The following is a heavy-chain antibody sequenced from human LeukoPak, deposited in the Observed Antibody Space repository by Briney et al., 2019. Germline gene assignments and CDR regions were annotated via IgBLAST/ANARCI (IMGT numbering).Heavy chain of an antibody. CDR1: GFTFSSYG. D-gene: IGHD6-19*01. J-gene: IGHJ4*02. Sequence: GRSLRLSCAASGFTFSSYGMHWVRQAPGKGLEWVAVIWYDGSNKYYADSVKGRFTISRDNSKNTLYLQMNSLRAEDTAVYYCASSSGWEYYFDYWGQGTLVTVSS. CDR3: ASSSGWEYYFDY. V-gene: IGHV3-33*01. CDR2: IWYDGSNK.